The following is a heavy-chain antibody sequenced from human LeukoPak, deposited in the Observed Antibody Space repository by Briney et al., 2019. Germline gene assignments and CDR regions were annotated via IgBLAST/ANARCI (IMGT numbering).Heavy chain of an antibody. CDR1: GFTFSSYA. Sequence: GGSLRLSCAASGFTFSSYAMRWVRQAPGKGLEYVSAISSNGGSTYYANSVKGRFTISRDNSKNTLYLQMGSLRAEDMAVYYCARGPSRIPANWFDPWGQGTLVTVSS. J-gene: IGHJ5*02. CDR2: ISSNGGST. CDR3: ARGPSRIPANWFDP. V-gene: IGHV3-64*01. D-gene: IGHD2-15*01.